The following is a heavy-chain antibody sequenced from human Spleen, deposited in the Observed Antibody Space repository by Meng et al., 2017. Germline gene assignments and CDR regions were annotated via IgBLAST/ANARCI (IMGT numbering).Heavy chain of an antibody. D-gene: IGHD4-17*01. CDR2: INAGNGNT. J-gene: IGHJ4*02. CDR3: ARDSTVTKYYFDY. CDR1: GYTFTSYA. Sequence: ASVKVSCKASGYTFTSYAMHWVRQAPGQRLEWMGWINAGNGNTKYSQKFQGRVTITRDTSASTAYMELSSLRSEDTAVYYCARDSTVTKYYFDYWGQGTLVTVSS. V-gene: IGHV1-3*01.